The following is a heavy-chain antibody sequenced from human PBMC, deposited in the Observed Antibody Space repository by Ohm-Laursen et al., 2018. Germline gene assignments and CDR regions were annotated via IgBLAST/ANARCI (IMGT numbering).Heavy chain of an antibody. CDR1: GFTLSTIE. J-gene: IGHJ4*02. Sequence: SLRLSCAASGFTLSTIEMNWFRQAPGKGLEWVSFMYINGKSTYYADSVKGRFTISRDNTKNSLYLQMNSLRAEDTAVYYCARGGSYSHYWGQGTLVTVSS. D-gene: IGHD1-26*01. V-gene: IGHV3-48*03. CDR3: ARGGSYSHY. CDR2: MYINGKST.